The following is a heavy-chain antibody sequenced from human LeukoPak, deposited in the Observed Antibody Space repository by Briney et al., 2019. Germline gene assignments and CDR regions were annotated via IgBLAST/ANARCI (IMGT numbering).Heavy chain of an antibody. V-gene: IGHV1-18*01. CDR2: ISAYNGNT. D-gene: IGHD3-10*01. CDR3: ARTLYYYGSGSYGWFDP. J-gene: IGHJ5*02. Sequence: ASLKVSCKASGYTFTSYGISWVRQAPGQGLEWMGWISAYNGNTNYAQKYQARVTMTTDTSTSTAYMELRSLRSDDTAVYYCARTLYYYGSGSYGWFDPWGQGTLVTVSS. CDR1: GYTFTSYG.